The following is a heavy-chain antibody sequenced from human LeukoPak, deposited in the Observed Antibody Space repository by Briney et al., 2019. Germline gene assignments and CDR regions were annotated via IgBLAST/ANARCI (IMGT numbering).Heavy chain of an antibody. D-gene: IGHD3-22*01. CDR2: ISYTGST. CDR3: AREGFYDSSGYYWGRFDH. J-gene: IGHJ4*02. CDR1: GGSISSGDYY. V-gene: IGHV4-61*08. Sequence: SETLSLTCTVSGGSISSGDYYWSWIRQSPGKGLEWVGYISYTGSTNYNPSLKSRVIMSVDMSKDQFSLKLSSVTAADTAVYYCAREGFYDSSGYYWGRFDHWGQGALVTVSS.